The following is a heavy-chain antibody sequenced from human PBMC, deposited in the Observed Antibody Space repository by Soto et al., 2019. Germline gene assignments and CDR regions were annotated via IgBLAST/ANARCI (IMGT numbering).Heavy chain of an antibody. CDR2: INPSGGST. CDR1: RYIFTKGF. J-gene: IGHJ4*02. D-gene: IGHD3-10*01. CDR3: ARVDEYGSGSSFDY. Sequence: ASVKVSCKASRYIFTKGFTHWVRQAPGQGLEWMGIINPSGGSTSYAQKYQGRVTMTRDTSTSTVYMELSSLRSEDTAVYYCARVDEYGSGSSFDYWGQGTLVTVSS. V-gene: IGHV1-46*03.